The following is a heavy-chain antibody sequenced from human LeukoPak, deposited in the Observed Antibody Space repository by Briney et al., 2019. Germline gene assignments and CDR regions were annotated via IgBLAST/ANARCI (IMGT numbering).Heavy chain of an antibody. CDR1: GFTFSSYW. V-gene: IGHV3-7*01. J-gene: IGHJ4*02. CDR3: ARLPKLRLLPYFDY. CDR2: IKQDGSEK. D-gene: IGHD1-1*01. Sequence: GGSLRLSCAASGFTFSSYWMSWVRQAPGKGLEWVANIKQDGSEKYYVDSVKGRFTISRDNAKNSLYLQMNSLRAEDTAVYYCARLPKLRLLPYFDYWGQGTLVTVSS.